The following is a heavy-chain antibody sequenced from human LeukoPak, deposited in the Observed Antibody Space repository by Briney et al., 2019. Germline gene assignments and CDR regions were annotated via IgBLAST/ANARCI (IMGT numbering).Heavy chain of an antibody. J-gene: IGHJ4*02. D-gene: IGHD3-10*01. CDR2: IYYSGST. CDR3: ARTRYYYNSRSYGAPYYFDY. CDR1: GGSISSNSYY. V-gene: IGHV4-39*01. Sequence: SETLSLTCAVSGGSISSNSYYWGWIRQPPGKGLEWIGSIYYSGSTYYNPSLKSRVTISVDTSKNQFSLKLSSVTAADTAVYYCARTRYYYNSRSYGAPYYFDYWDQGTLVTASS.